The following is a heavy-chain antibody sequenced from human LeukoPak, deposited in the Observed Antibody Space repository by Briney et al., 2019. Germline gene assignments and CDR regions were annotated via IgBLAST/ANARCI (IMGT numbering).Heavy chain of an antibody. V-gene: IGHV4-61*02. CDR1: GGSISSGSYY. D-gene: IGHD6-13*01. CDR3: ARFGVAAAGDDY. Sequence: SQTLSLTCTVSGGSISSGSYYWSWIRQPAGKGLEWIGRIYTSGSTNYNPSLKSRVTISVDTSKNQFSLKLSSVTAADTAVYYCARFGVAAAGDDYWGQGTLVTVSS. J-gene: IGHJ4*02. CDR2: IYTSGST.